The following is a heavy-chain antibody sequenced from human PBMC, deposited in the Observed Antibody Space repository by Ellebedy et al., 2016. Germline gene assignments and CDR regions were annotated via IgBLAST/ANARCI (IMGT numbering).Heavy chain of an antibody. CDR2: IWYDGSNK. Sequence: GESLKISXAASGFTFSSYGMHWVRQAPGKGLEWVAVIWYDGSNKYYADSVKGRFTISRDNSKNTLYLQMNSLRAEDTAVYYCAKVENYIVVVPAAPWGAFDIWGQGTMVTVSS. CDR1: GFTFSSYG. CDR3: AKVENYIVVVPAAPWGAFDI. D-gene: IGHD2-2*01. V-gene: IGHV3-33*06. J-gene: IGHJ3*02.